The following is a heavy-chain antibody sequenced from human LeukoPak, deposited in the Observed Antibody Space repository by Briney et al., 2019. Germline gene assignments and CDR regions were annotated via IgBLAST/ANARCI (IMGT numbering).Heavy chain of an antibody. CDR1: GGSLSRGGYY. CDR2: IYYSGRP. CDR3: ASSRLIAGYSYGSGISADY. V-gene: IGHV4-31*03. Sequence: PSQTLSLTCTLSGGSLSRGGYYWSWIRQHPGKGLDCNVLIYYSGRPYYNPSLKSRVSISVDTSKNQFSLKLSSVTAADTDVYDCASSRLIAGYSYGSGISADYWGQGTLVTVSS. J-gene: IGHJ4*02. D-gene: IGHD5-18*01.